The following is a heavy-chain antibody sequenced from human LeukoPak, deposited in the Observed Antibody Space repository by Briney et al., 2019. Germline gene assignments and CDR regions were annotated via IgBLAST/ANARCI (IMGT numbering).Heavy chain of an antibody. J-gene: IGHJ5*02. CDR3: ARGAVAGKMSWFDP. D-gene: IGHD6-19*01. Sequence: SETLSLTCTVSGGSVSSDHYYWSWIRQPPGKGLEWIGYIYYNGNTNYNLSLKSRVTMSVDTSKNQFSLNLSSVTAADTAVYYCARGAVAGKMSWFDPWGQGTLVTVSS. CDR1: GGSVSSDHYY. CDR2: IYYNGNT. V-gene: IGHV4-61*01.